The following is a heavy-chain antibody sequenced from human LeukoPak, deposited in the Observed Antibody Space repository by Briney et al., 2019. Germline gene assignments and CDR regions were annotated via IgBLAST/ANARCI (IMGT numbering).Heavy chain of an antibody. J-gene: IGHJ3*02. V-gene: IGHV3-21*01. CDR1: GFTFSSYS. Sequence: PGGSLRLSCAASGFTFSSYSMNWVRQAPGKGLEWVSSISSSSSYIYYADSVKGRFTISRDNAKNSLYLQMNSLRAEDTAVYYCATGTTVVTPDAFDIWGQGTMVTVSS. CDR2: ISSSSSYI. D-gene: IGHD4-23*01. CDR3: ATGTTVVTPDAFDI.